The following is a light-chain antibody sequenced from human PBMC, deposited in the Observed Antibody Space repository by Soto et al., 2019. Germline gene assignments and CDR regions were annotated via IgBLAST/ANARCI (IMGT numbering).Light chain of an antibody. CDR2: SNN. CDR1: SSNIGSQT. CDR3: AAWDDSLNGVV. V-gene: IGLV1-44*01. Sequence: QSVLTQPPSASGTPGQRVTISCSGSSSNIGSQTVNWYQQLPGTAPKLLIHSNNQRPSGVPDRFSASKSGTSASLAISGLQSEDEADYYCAAWDDSLNGVVFGGGTKVTVL. J-gene: IGLJ2*01.